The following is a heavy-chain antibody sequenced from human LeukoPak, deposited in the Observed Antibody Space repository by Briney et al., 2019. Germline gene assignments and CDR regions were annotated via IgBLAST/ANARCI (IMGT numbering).Heavy chain of an antibody. Sequence: SQALSLTCTVSGGSISSGDYYWRWLRQPPGRGLEWIAYMYYSGSTYYNPSLKSRVPIAADTSKNHLLLKLRSVTAADPALFFCARPYYYDSRIDRWGQGSLVTVSS. V-gene: IGHV4-30-4*01. CDR2: MYYSGST. D-gene: IGHD3-22*01. CDR3: ARPYYYDSRIDR. CDR1: GGSISSGDYY. J-gene: IGHJ5*02.